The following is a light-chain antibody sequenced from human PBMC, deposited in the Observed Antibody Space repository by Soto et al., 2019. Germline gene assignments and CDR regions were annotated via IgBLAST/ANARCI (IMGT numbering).Light chain of an antibody. CDR1: QNFGSSY. CDR3: QQYNDWPRT. CDR2: GAS. J-gene: IGKJ1*01. Sequence: EVVLTQSPATVYLSPGEIATLSCRPSQNFGSSYLAWYQQKPGQAPRLLIYGASTRATGSPDRFSASGSATEFTLTISSLQSEDFAVYYCQQYNDWPRTFGQGTKVDIK. V-gene: IGKV3-15*01.